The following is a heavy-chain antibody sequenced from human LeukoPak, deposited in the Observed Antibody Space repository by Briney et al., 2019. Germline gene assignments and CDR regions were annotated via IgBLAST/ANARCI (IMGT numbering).Heavy chain of an antibody. CDR3: ARQKQWLVHHGY. V-gene: IGHV4-38-2*01. CDR2: IYHSGST. J-gene: IGHJ4*02. Sequence: PSETLSLTCAVSDYSISSGYYWGWIRQPPGKGLEWIGSIYHSGSTYYNPSLKSRVTISVDTSKNQFSLKLSSVTAADTAVYYCARQKQWLVHHGYWGQGTLATVSS. D-gene: IGHD6-19*01. CDR1: DYSISSGYY.